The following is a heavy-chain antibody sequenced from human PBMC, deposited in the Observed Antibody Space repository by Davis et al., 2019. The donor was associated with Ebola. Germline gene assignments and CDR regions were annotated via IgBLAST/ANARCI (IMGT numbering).Heavy chain of an antibody. CDR1: GGSISRSSLY. D-gene: IGHD6-19*01. CDR3: ARHAPHSGGWYSAWLDP. CDR2: MYSRGAT. J-gene: IGHJ5*02. V-gene: IGHV4-39*01. Sequence: SETLSLTCTVSGGSISRSSLYWGWIRQPPGEGLQWIGSMYSRGATFYNPSIRSRATISADTSENQFSLRLRSVTAADTAVYYCARHAPHSGGWYSAWLDPWGQGTVVTVSS.